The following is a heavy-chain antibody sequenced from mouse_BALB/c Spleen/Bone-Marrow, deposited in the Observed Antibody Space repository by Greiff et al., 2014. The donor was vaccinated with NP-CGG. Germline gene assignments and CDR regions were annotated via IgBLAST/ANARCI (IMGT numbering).Heavy chain of an antibody. CDR3: ANYWNGWYFDV. J-gene: IGHJ1*01. CDR2: IDPSDGNT. Sequence: VQLQQSGAELVKPGASVKLSCTASGFTFTGTYMHWVKQRPRQGLEWIGDIDPSDGNTRYDQKFQGKATMTVDKSSSTAYLQPSSLTSEDTAVYYCANYWNGWYFDVWGAGTTVTVSS. D-gene: IGHD1-1*01. V-gene: IGHV14-3*02. CDR1: GFTFTGTY.